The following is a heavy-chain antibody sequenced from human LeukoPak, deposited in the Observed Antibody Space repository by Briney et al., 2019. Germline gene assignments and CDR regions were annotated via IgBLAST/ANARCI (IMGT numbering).Heavy chain of an antibody. J-gene: IGHJ4*02. CDR3: ARDQAATNTQVRFCLD. V-gene: IGHV1-18*01. Sequence: ASVKVSCKASGYTFTSYGISWVRQAPGQGLEWMGWISAYNGNTNFAQKLQGRVTMTTDTSTSTAYMDMRSLRSDDTAVYYCARDQAATNTQVRFCLDWGQGTLVTVSS. CDR2: ISAYNGNT. D-gene: IGHD3-9*01. CDR1: GYTFTSYG.